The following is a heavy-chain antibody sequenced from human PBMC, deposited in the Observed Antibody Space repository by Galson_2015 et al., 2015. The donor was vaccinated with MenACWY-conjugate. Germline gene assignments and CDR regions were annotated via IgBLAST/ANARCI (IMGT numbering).Heavy chain of an antibody. Sequence: SLRLSCAASGFTSSNAWMSWVRQAPGKGLEWGGHNKSKSDGGTTDYGAPVKGRFTISRDDSKNTLFLQMSSLKTEDTAVYYCTSTNWILWFDVWGQGALVTVSS. J-gene: IGHJ5*02. CDR2: NKSKSDGGTT. V-gene: IGHV3-15*01. CDR3: TSTNWILWFDV. CDR1: GFTSSNAW. D-gene: IGHD1-1*01.